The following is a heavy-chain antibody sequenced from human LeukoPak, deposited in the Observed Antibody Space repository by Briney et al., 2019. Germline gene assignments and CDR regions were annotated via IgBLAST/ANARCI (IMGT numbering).Heavy chain of an antibody. CDR1: GYTFTSYD. CDR3: ARGASFERLGFLVWLGSDYYYGMDV. J-gene: IGHJ6*02. V-gene: IGHV1-8*01. Sequence: ASVKVSCKASGYTFTSYDINWVRQATGQGLEWMGWMNPNSGNTGYAQKFQGRVTMTRNTSISTAYMELSSLRSGDTAVYYCARGASFERLGFLVWLGSDYYYGMDVWGQGTTVTVSS. D-gene: IGHD3-3*01. CDR2: MNPNSGNT.